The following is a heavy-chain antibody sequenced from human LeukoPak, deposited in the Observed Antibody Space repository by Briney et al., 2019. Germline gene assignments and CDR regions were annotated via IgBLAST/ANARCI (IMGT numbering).Heavy chain of an antibody. CDR2: ISWSSGSI. J-gene: IGHJ6*02. Sequence: HAGGSLRLSCAASGFTLDDYAMHWVRQAPGKGLEWVSGISWSSGSIGYADSVKGRFTISRDNAKNSLYLQMNSLRAEDTALYYCAKAYSNYDQFYYYGMDVWGQGTTVTVSS. D-gene: IGHD4-11*01. CDR1: GFTLDDYA. CDR3: AKAYSNYDQFYYYGMDV. V-gene: IGHV3-9*01.